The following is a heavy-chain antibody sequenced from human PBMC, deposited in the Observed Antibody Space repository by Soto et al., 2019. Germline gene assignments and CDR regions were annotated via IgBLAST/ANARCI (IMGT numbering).Heavy chain of an antibody. CDR1: GASSSSNY. CDR3: ARHSPLAAGGAFEF. CDR2: FSYSGST. V-gene: IGHV4-59*08. Sequence: SETLSLTCTVSGASSSSNYWSWIRQPPGKGLECIGYFSYSGSTNYNPSLKSRVIISVDTSRNQFSLKLTSVTATDTAMYYCARHSPLAAGGAFEFWGQGMMVTVSS. J-gene: IGHJ3*01. D-gene: IGHD6-13*01.